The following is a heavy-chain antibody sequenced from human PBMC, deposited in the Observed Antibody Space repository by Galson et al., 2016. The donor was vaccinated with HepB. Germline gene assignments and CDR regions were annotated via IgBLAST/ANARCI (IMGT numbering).Heavy chain of an antibody. CDR2: FDGEDAKK. Sequence: SVKVSCKVSGDRLSEVAIHWVRQAPGKGLEWMGGFDGEDAKKKYKEEFQGRVTMSEDTSTDTAYMELTSLTSEDTAVYYCTLEGSRYRTAWFDPWGQGTLVIVSS. J-gene: IGHJ5*02. CDR3: TLEGSRYRTAWFDP. CDR1: GDRLSEVA. D-gene: IGHD3-3*01. V-gene: IGHV1-24*01.